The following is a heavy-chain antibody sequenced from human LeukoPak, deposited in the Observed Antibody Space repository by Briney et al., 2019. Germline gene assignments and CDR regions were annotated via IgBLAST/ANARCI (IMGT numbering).Heavy chain of an antibody. D-gene: IGHD2-15*01. V-gene: IGHV1-18*01. CDR1: GYTLTSYG. J-gene: IGHJ5*02. CDR3: ARTDIVVVVAATIDP. Sequence: GASVKVSCKASGYTLTSYGISWVRQAPGQGLEWMGWISAYNGNTNYAQKLQGRVTMTTDTSTSTAYMELRSLRSDDTAVYYCARTDIVVVVAATIDPWGQGTLVTVSS. CDR2: ISAYNGNT.